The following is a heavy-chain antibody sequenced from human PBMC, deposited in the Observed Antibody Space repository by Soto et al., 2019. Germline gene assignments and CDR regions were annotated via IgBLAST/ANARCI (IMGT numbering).Heavy chain of an antibody. V-gene: IGHV4-30-4*02. D-gene: IGHD4-17*01. CDR2: IYYSGNT. Sequence: SETLSLTCSVSGGSISSGYYYWSWIRQPPGKGLEWIGNIYYSGNTYYSPSLKSRLIISRDTPKNHFSLKVGSVTAAGTAVYYCARATARSTTVTFDYWGQGTRVTVS. CDR3: ARATARSTTVTFDY. CDR1: GGSISSGYYY. J-gene: IGHJ4*02.